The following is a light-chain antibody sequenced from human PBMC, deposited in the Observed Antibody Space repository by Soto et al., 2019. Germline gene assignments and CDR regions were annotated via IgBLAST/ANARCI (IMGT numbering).Light chain of an antibody. CDR2: GAS. J-gene: IGKJ1*01. CDR3: QQYNNWLWT. Sequence: EIVMTQSPATLSVSPGERATLSCRASQSVNSNLAWYQQKPGQAPRLLIYGASTRATGIPARFSGSGSGTEFTLTISSLQSEYFAVYYCQQYNNWLWTFGQGTKVEIK. V-gene: IGKV3-15*01. CDR1: QSVNSN.